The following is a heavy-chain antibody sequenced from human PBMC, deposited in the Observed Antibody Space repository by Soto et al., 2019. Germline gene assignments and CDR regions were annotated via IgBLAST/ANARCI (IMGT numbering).Heavy chain of an antibody. CDR3: ARGYDFWSGYYRRVYYFDY. CDR2: INHSGST. Sequence: QVQLQQWGAGLLKPSETLSLTCAVYGGSFSGYYWSWIRQPPGKGLEWIGEINHSGSTNYNPSLKGRVTISVDTSKNQFSLKLSSVTAADTAVYYCARGYDFWSGYYRRVYYFDYWGQGTLVTVSS. V-gene: IGHV4-34*01. D-gene: IGHD3-3*01. CDR1: GGSFSGYY. J-gene: IGHJ4*02.